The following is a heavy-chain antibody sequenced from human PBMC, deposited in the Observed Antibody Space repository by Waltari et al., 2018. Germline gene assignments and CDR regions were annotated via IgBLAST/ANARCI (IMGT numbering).Heavy chain of an antibody. CDR3: AREDICRSTTCYTLDY. D-gene: IGHD2-2*02. Sequence: QVQMVESGGGVVQPGRSLRPSCAASGFTLSSSSIHWVRQAPGKGLEWVALMSYDGSSKYYADSVKGRFTVSRDNSKNTVYLQLNSLRVEDTAVYYCAREDICRSTTCYTLDYWGLGTLVTVSS. CDR1: GFTLSSSS. J-gene: IGHJ4*02. V-gene: IGHV3-30*01. CDR2: MSYDGSSK.